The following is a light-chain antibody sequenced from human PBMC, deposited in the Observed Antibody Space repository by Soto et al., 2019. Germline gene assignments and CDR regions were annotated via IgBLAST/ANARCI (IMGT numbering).Light chain of an antibody. J-gene: IGLJ2*01. V-gene: IGLV1-40*01. CDR1: SSNIGAGYD. CDR2: GST. CDR3: QSYDSSLYVV. Sequence: QSVLTQPPSVSGAPGQRVTISCTGSSSNIGAGYDVHWYQQLPGAAPKLLIYGSTNRPSGVPDRFSGSKSGTSAPLAITGLQAEDEVDYHCQSYDSSLYVVFAGGTQLTVL.